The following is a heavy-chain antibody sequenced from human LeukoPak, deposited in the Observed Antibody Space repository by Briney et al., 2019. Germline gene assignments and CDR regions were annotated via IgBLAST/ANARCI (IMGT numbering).Heavy chain of an antibody. V-gene: IGHV4-4*07. Sequence: SETLSLTCTVSGGSISSYYWSWIRQPAGKGLEWIGRIYTSGSTNYNPSPKSRVTMSVDTSKNQFSLKLSSVTAADTAVYYCAATMVQGVQRVWDAFDIWGQGTMVTVSS. CDR3: AATMVQGVQRVWDAFDI. D-gene: IGHD3-10*01. J-gene: IGHJ3*02. CDR2: IYTSGST. CDR1: GGSISSYY.